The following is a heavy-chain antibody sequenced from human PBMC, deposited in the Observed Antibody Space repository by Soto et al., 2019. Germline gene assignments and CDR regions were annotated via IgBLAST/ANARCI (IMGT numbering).Heavy chain of an antibody. CDR2: ISAYNGNT. D-gene: IGHD3-3*01. CDR3: ARGRSHYDFWSALKNRGYYYYYMDV. J-gene: IGHJ6*03. V-gene: IGHV1-18*01. CDR1: GYTFTSYG. Sequence: GASVKVSCKASGYTFTSYGISWVRQAPGQGLEWMGWISAYNGNTNYAQKLQGRVTMTTDTSTSTAYMELRSLRSDDTAVYYCARGRSHYDFWSALKNRGYYYYYMDVWGKGTTVTVSS.